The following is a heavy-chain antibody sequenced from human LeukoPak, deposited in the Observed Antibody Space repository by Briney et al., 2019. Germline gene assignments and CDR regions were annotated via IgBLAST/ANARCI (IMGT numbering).Heavy chain of an antibody. J-gene: IGHJ3*02. CDR2: ISYDGSNK. CDR1: GFTFSSYA. Sequence: PGGSLRLSCAASGFTFSSYAMHWVRQAPGKGLEWVAVISYDGSNKYYADSVKGRFTISRDNSKNTLYLQMNSLRAEDTAVYYCARDLRRYYYDSSGYSDAFDIWGQGTMVTVSS. V-gene: IGHV3-30*04. CDR3: ARDLRRYYYDSSGYSDAFDI. D-gene: IGHD3-22*01.